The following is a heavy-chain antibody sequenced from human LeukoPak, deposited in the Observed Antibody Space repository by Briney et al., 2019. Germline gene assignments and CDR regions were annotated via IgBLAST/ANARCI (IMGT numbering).Heavy chain of an antibody. CDR1: GFTFSSYA. D-gene: IGHD3-10*01. Sequence: GGSPRLSCAASGFTFSSYAMSWVRQAPGKGLEWVSAISGSGGSTYYADSVKGRFTISRDNSKNTLYLQMNSLRAEDTAVYYCAQNRGYWFGELFHFDCWGQGTLVTVSS. V-gene: IGHV3-23*01. CDR2: ISGSGGST. J-gene: IGHJ4*02. CDR3: AQNRGYWFGELFHFDC.